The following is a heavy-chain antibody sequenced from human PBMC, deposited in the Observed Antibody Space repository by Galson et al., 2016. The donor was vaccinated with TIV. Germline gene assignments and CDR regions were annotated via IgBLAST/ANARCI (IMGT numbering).Heavy chain of an antibody. CDR2: TYCRSRCYY. D-gene: IGHD3-10*01. Sequence: CAISGDSVSSNSAAWNWIRQSPSRGLEWLGRTYCRSRCYYDNAVSVKSRITIESDTSKNQFSLQLNSVTSEDTAVYYCARAAGRNGATCHATCESFDFWGQGTKVTVSS. J-gene: IGHJ3*01. CDR3: ARAAGRNGATCHATCESFDF. V-gene: IGHV6-1*01. CDR1: GDSVSSNSAA.